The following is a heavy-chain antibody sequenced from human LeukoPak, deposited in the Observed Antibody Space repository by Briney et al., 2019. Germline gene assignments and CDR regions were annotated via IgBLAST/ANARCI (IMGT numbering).Heavy chain of an antibody. Sequence: SETLSLTCTVSGGSISSYYWSWIRQPPGKGLEWIGYIYYSGSTNYNPSPKSRVTISVDTSKNQFSLKLSSVTAADTAVYYCARHLRNHDAFDIWGQGTMVTVSS. D-gene: IGHD1-14*01. V-gene: IGHV4-59*08. J-gene: IGHJ3*02. CDR2: IYYSGST. CDR1: GGSISSYY. CDR3: ARHLRNHDAFDI.